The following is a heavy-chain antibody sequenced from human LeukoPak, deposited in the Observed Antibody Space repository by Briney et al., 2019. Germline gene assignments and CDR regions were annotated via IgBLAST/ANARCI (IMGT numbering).Heavy chain of an antibody. D-gene: IGHD2-15*01. J-gene: IGHJ6*03. CDR1: GFSLNTNGMC. Sequence: SGPVLVKPTQTLTLTCTFSGFSLNTNGMCVSWIRQTPGKALEWLARIDWDDDKFYRTSLKTRLTIAKDTAKNQVVLTMTNMDPVDTGTYYCARIQAMRVEAATPYYYYYLDVWGKGTAVTVSS. CDR2: IDWDDDK. CDR3: ARIQAMRVEAATPYYYYYLDV. V-gene: IGHV2-70*16.